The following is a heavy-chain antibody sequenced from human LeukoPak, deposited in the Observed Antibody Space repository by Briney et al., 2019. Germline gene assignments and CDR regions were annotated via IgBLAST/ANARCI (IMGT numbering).Heavy chain of an antibody. CDR2: ISSSSYI. Sequence: GGSLRLSCVASGFTFTSHSLNWVRQAPGKGLEWVSSISSSSYIYYADSLKGRFTISRDNAKNSLYLQMNSLRAEDTAVYYCAANYGSGSYYGYWGQGTLVTVSS. CDR3: AANYGSGSYYGY. CDR1: GFTFTSHS. J-gene: IGHJ4*02. V-gene: IGHV3-21*06. D-gene: IGHD3-10*01.